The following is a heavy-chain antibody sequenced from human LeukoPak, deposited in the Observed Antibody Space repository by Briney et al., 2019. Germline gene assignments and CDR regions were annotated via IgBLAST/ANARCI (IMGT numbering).Heavy chain of an antibody. J-gene: IGHJ4*02. CDR1: GGPISSRSCY. CDR2: IYYTGST. V-gene: IGHV4-39*07. D-gene: IGHD3-22*01. Sequence: PSETLSLTCAVSGGPISSRSCYWGWIRQPPGKGLEWIGSIYYTGSTYHNPSLKSRVTMSVDTSMNQFSLNLNSVTAADTAVYYCARVGGDYDSSGYSCFDYWGQGTLVTVSS. CDR3: ARVGGDYDSSGYSCFDY.